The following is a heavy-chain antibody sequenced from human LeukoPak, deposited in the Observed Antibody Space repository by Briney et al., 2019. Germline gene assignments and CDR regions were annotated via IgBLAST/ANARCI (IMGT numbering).Heavy chain of an antibody. Sequence: GGSLRLSCTASGFTFSSYGMHWVRQAPGKGLEWVAFIRYDGSNKYYADSVKGRFTISRDNSKNTLYLQMNSLRAEDTAVYYCAKGSSPPGIAAAGLDYWGQGTLVTVSS. D-gene: IGHD6-13*01. J-gene: IGHJ4*02. CDR3: AKGSSPPGIAAAGLDY. V-gene: IGHV3-30*02. CDR2: IRYDGSNK. CDR1: GFTFSSYG.